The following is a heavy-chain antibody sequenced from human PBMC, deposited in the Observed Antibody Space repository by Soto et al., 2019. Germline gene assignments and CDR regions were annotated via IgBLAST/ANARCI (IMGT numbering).Heavy chain of an antibody. D-gene: IGHD2-2*02. CDR1: GYTFTGYY. J-gene: IGHJ5*02. CDR2: INPNSGGT. V-gene: IGHV1-2*02. Sequence: EVSCKASGYTFTGYYMHWVRQAPGQGLEWMGWINPNSGGTNYAQKFQGRVTMTRDTSISTAYMELSRLRSDDTAVYYCARALIVVVPAAIQYWFDPWGQGTLVTVSS. CDR3: ARALIVVVPAAIQYWFDP.